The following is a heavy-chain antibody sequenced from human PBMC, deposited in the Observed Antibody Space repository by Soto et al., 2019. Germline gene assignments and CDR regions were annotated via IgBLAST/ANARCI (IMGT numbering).Heavy chain of an antibody. J-gene: IGHJ4*02. CDR1: GGSFSGYY. D-gene: IGHD1-1*01. CDR2: INHSGST. CDR3: ARHRAVRGRDY. V-gene: IGHV4-34*01. Sequence: QVQLQQWGAGLLKPSETLSLTCAVYGGSFSGYYWSWIRQPPGKGLEWIGEINHSGSTNYNPSLKSRVTIAVDTSKNQFSLKLSSVTAADTAVYYCARHRAVRGRDYWGQGTLVTVSS.